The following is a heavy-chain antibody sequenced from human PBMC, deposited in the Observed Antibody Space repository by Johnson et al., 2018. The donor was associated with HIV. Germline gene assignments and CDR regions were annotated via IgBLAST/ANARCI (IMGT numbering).Heavy chain of an antibody. D-gene: IGHD2-21*02. J-gene: IGHJ3*02. V-gene: IGHV3-7*01. CDR2: IKQDGSEK. Sequence: VQLVESGGGVVQPGRSLRLSCAASGFTFSSYWMSWVRQAPGKGLEWVANIKQDGSEKYYVDSVKGRFTISRDNSKNTLYLQMNSLRAEDTAVYYCAKDLVVVTARGAFDIWGQGTMVTVSS. CDR3: AKDLVVVTARGAFDI. CDR1: GFTFSSYW.